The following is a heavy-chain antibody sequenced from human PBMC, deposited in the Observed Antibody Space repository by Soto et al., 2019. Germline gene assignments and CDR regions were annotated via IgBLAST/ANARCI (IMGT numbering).Heavy chain of an antibody. CDR3: AKDGRYCSGGSCYSYYFDY. J-gene: IGHJ4*02. CDR2: ISWDGGST. D-gene: IGHD2-15*01. V-gene: IGHV3-43*01. Sequence: GGSLRLSCAASGFTFDDYTMHWVRQAPGKGLEWVSLISWDGGSTYYADSVKGRFTISRDNSKNSLYLQMNSLRTEDTALYYCAKDGRYCSGGSCYSYYFDYWGQGTLVTVSS. CDR1: GFTFDDYT.